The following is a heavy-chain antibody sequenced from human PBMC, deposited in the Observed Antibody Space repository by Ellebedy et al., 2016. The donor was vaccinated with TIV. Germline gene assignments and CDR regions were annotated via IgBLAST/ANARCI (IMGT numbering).Heavy chain of an antibody. J-gene: IGHJ4*02. CDR3: ARQARRDIWYLHS. V-gene: IGHV3-30*04. Sequence: PGGSLRLSCAASGFTFDNHAMHWVRQTPGIGRGWVAVTSNAGTYKYYADSVKGRFTISRDNYKNTLFLQMNSLRPEDTAVYYCARQARRDIWYLHSWGQGTLVTVSS. D-gene: IGHD6-13*01. CDR1: GFTFDNHA. CDR2: TSNAGTYK.